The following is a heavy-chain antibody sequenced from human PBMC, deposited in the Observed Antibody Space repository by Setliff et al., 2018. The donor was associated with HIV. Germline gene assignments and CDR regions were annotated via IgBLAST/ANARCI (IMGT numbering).Heavy chain of an antibody. CDR2: ISKSGDYS. V-gene: IGHV3-48*03. CDR1: GFTFSNYE. CDR3: ATRVAYSSGWDEYFQH. D-gene: IGHD6-19*01. Sequence: GGSLRLSCAASGFTFSNYEMNWVRQAPGKGLEWVSYISKSGDYSNYADSVRGRFTISRDNAKNSLYLQMNSLRAEDTAIYYCATRVAYSSGWDEYFQHWGQGTLVTVSS. J-gene: IGHJ1*01.